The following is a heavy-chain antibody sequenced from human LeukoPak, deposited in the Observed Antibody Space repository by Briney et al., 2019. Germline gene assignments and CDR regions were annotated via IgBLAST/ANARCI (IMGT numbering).Heavy chain of an antibody. CDR3: ARSGSGHYRAWFDP. CDR2: INPHSGGT. D-gene: IGHD3-10*01. V-gene: IGHV1-2*02. J-gene: IGHJ5*02. CDR1: GYTFTDYY. Sequence: ASVKVSCKASGYTFTDYYIHWVRQAPGQGLEWMGWINPHSGGTNYIEKFQGRVTMTSDTSISTAYMELSSLTPDDTATYYCARSGSGHYRAWFDPWGQGTLVTVSS.